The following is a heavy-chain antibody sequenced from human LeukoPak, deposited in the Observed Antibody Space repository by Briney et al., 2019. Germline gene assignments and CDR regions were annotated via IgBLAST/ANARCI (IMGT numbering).Heavy chain of an antibody. CDR1: GLSFRSYW. CDR2: IKEDGNEK. CDR3: ASPAHP. V-gene: IGHV3-7*03. Sequence: GGALRLSCAASGLSFRSYWMSGVGQAAGKGLEWVANIKEDGNEKYYVDSVKGRFTISRDNAQKSLYLQMNSLRVEDTAVYYCASPAHPWGQGTLVTVSS. J-gene: IGHJ5*02.